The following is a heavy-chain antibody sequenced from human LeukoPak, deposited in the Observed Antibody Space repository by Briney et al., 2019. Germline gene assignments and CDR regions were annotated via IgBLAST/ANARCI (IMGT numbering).Heavy chain of an antibody. CDR3: ARDLEYGTRSLLVL. Sequence: PGGSLRLSCAASGFTFSSYWMSWVRQAPGRGLEWVANIKQDGSQKYYMDSVKGRFVISRDNAKNSLYLQMNSLRDEDTAVYYCARDLEYGTRSLLVLWGQGTLVTVSS. CDR2: IKQDGSQK. CDR1: GFTFSSYW. D-gene: IGHD1-1*01. V-gene: IGHV3-7*01. J-gene: IGHJ4*02.